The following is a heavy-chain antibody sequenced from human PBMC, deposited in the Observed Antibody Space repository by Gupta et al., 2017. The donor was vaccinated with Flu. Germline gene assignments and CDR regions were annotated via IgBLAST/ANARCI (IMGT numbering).Heavy chain of an antibody. CDR3: AKSMYIRGWFDY. D-gene: IGHD2/OR15-2a*01. Sequence: VPLLESGGGLVQPGGYLRLSCAASGFTFRSYDMTWVRQAPGKGLEWISSISTKGYTIYQIDSVKGRYTLSRDSSKNTLYLQMNSLRAEDTAVYYCAKSMYIRGWFDYWGQGTMVTVSS. J-gene: IGHJ5*01. V-gene: IGHV3-23*01. CDR2: ISTKGYTI. CDR1: GFTFRSYD.